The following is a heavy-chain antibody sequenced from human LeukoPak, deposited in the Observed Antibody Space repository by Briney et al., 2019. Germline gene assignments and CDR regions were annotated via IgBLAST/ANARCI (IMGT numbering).Heavy chain of an antibody. CDR2: INHSGST. V-gene: IGHV4-34*01. CDR1: GGSFSGYY. Sequence: SETLSLTCAVYGGSFSGYYWSWIRQPPGKGLEWIGEINHSGSTNYNPSLKSRVTISADTSKNQFSLKLSSVTAADTAVYYCAREGSIVATSYDYWGQGTLVTVSS. D-gene: IGHD5-12*01. J-gene: IGHJ4*02. CDR3: AREGSIVATSYDY.